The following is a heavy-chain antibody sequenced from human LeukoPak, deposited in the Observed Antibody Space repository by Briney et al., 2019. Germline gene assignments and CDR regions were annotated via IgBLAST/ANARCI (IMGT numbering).Heavy chain of an antibody. V-gene: IGHV3-21*01. J-gene: IGHJ4*02. CDR1: GFTFSRYS. CDR3: ASSRYDSSGYYGIIGY. D-gene: IGHD3-22*01. Sequence: GGSLRLSRAASGFTFSRYSMNWVRQAPGKGLEWVSSISSSSIYIYYADSVKGRFTISRDNAKNSLYLQMNSLRAEDTAVYYCASSRYDSSGYYGIIGYWGQGTLVTVSS. CDR2: ISSSSIYI.